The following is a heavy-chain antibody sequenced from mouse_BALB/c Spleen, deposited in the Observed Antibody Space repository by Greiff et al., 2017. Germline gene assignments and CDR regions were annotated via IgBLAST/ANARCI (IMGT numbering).Heavy chain of an antibody. D-gene: IGHD2-14*01. Sequence: EVMLVESGGGLVQPGGSRKLSCAASGFTFSSFGMHWVRQAPEKGLEWVAYISSGGSYTYYPDTVTGRFTISRDNAKNTLYLEMSSLRSEDTAMYYCARDQGYDGGWFAYWGQGTLVTVSA. V-gene: IGHV5-9-4*01. J-gene: IGHJ3*01. CDR3: ARDQGYDGGWFAY. CDR2: ISSGGSYT. CDR1: GFTFSSFG.